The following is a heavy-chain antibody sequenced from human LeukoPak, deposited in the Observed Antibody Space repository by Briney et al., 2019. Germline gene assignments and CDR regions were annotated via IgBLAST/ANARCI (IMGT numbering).Heavy chain of an antibody. CDR1: GITFSSYW. D-gene: IGHD1-26*01. Sequence: GGSLRLSCAASGITFSSYWMSWVRQAPGKGLEWVANIKGDGSNKYYADSVKGRFTISRDNSKNTLYLQMNSLRAEDTAVYYCAREGIVGATMGFDCWGQGTLVTVSS. CDR2: IKGDGSNK. V-gene: IGHV3-7*01. J-gene: IGHJ4*02. CDR3: AREGIVGATMGFDC.